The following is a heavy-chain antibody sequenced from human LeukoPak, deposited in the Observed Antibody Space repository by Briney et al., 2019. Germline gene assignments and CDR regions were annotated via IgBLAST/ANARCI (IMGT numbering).Heavy chain of an antibody. J-gene: IGHJ4*02. CDR1: GGSISSGGYY. Sequence: SSETLSLTCTVSGGSISSGGYYWSWSRQPPGKGLEWIGYIYHSGSAYYNPSLKSRVTISVDRSKNQFSLKLSSVTAADTAVYYCARDRNIAARHWGVDYWGQGTLVTVSS. CDR2: IYHSGSA. V-gene: IGHV4-30-2*01. CDR3: ARDRNIAARHWGVDY. D-gene: IGHD6-6*01.